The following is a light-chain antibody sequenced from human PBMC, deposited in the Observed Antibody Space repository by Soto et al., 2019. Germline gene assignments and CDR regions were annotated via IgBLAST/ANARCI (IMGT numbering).Light chain of an antibody. V-gene: IGLV4-69*01. CDR2: LNSDGSH. CDR1: SGHSSYA. Sequence: QLVLTQSPSASASLGASVKLICTLSSGHSSYAIAWHQQQPEKGPRYLMKLNSDGSHTKGDGIPDRFSGSSSGAERYLTISSLQSEDEADYYCQTWGTGPVVFGGGTKLTVL. CDR3: QTWGTGPVV. J-gene: IGLJ2*01.